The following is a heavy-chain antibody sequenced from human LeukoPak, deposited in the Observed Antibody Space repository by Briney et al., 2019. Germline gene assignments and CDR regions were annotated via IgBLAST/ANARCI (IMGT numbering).Heavy chain of an antibody. V-gene: IGHV3-23*01. CDR1: GFTFSIYG. CDR2: ISGSGSGGST. D-gene: IGHD4-17*01. CDR3: AKATSVTTLFDY. J-gene: IGHJ4*02. Sequence: GGSLRLSCAASGFTFSIYGMSWVRQAPGKGLEWVSAISGSGSGGSTYYADYVKGRFTISRDNSNNTLYLQMNSLRVEDTAVYYCAKATSVTTLFDYWGQGTLVTVSS.